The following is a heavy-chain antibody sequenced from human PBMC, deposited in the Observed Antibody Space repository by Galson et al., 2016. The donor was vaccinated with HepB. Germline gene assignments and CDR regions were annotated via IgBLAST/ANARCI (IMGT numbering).Heavy chain of an antibody. V-gene: IGHV5-51*01. CDR2: ISPGDSDI. CDR1: AYSFTSYW. Sequence: QSGAEVKKPGESLKISCKGSAYSFTSYWIGWVRQMPGKGLEWMGIISPGDSDIRYSPSFEGQVTISADKSISTAYLQWSSLKASDTAMYYCAGRDCGGGRCLRRDSFDIWGQGTMVTVSS. D-gene: IGHD2-15*01. J-gene: IGHJ3*02. CDR3: AGRDCGGGRCLRRDSFDI.